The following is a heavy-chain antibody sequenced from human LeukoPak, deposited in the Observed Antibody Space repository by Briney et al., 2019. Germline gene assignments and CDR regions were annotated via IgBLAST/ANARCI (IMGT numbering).Heavy chain of an antibody. V-gene: IGHV3-23*01. CDR2: ISGSGGST. CDR3: AKSSGYSYGYYFDY. CDR1: GFTFSSYA. J-gene: IGHJ4*02. Sequence: GGSLRLSCAASGFTFSSYAMSWVRQAPGKGLEWVSGISGSGGSTYYADSVKGRFTIPRDNSKNTLYLQMNSLRADDTAVYYCAKSSGYSYGYYFDYWGQGTLVTVSS. D-gene: IGHD5-18*01.